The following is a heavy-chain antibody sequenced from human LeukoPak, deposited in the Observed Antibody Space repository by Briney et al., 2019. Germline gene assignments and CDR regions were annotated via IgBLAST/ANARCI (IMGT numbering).Heavy chain of an antibody. D-gene: IGHD2-2*02. CDR1: GFTFSSYA. CDR2: ISGSGGST. CDR3: AKDLRFPCSSTSCYIGWFDP. V-gene: IGHV3-23*01. Sequence: GGSLRLSCAASGFTFSSYAMTWVRQAPGKGLEWVSAISGSGGSTYYADSVKGRFTISRDNSKNTLYLQMNSLRAEDTAVYYCAKDLRFPCSSTSCYIGWFDPWGQGTLVTVSS. J-gene: IGHJ5*02.